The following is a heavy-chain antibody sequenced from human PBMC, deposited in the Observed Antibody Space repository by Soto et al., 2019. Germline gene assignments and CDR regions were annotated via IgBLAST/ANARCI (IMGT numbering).Heavy chain of an antibody. J-gene: IGHJ4*02. D-gene: IGHD4-17*01. CDR1: GGSFSGYY. Sequence: PSETLSLTCAVYGGSFSGYYWSWIRQPPGKGLEWIGEINHSGSTNYNPSLKSRVTISVDTSKNQFSLKLSSVTAADTAVYYCARRRKVTTSIRVCRGLDYWGQGTLVTVST. CDR2: INHSGST. V-gene: IGHV4-34*01. CDR3: ARRRKVTTSIRVCRGLDY.